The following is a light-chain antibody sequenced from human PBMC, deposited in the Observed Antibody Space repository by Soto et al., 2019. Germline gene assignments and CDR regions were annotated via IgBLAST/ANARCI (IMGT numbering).Light chain of an antibody. Sequence: QLVLTQPPSASGSPGQSVTISCTGTSSDVGGYSYVSWYQQHPAKAPKLIISEVTKRPSGVPDRFSGSKSGNTASLTVSGLQAEDEADYYCSSFSGSNILVFGGGTQLTVL. CDR3: SSFSGSNILV. V-gene: IGLV2-8*01. CDR1: SSDVGGYSY. J-gene: IGLJ2*01. CDR2: EVT.